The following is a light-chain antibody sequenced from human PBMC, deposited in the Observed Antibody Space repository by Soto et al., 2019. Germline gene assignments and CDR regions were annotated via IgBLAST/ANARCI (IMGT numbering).Light chain of an antibody. J-gene: IGKJ1*01. V-gene: IGKV3-20*01. Sequence: EIVLTQSPGTLSLSPGERATLSCRASQSVSSSYLAWYQQKPGEAPRVLIYRTSNRATGIPDRFSGSGPGTDFTLTISRLEPEDFAVYWCQQYDSSPRTFGQGTKVDIK. CDR2: RTS. CDR3: QQYDSSPRT. CDR1: QSVSSSY.